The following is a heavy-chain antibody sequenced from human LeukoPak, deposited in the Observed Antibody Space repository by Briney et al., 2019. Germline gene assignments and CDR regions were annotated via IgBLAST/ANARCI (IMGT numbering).Heavy chain of an antibody. J-gene: IGHJ4*02. CDR1: RVSFKSHS. Sequence: PRGSLRDSSAPSRVSFKSHSMCWGRDGPGERLWRVSYICSTIRTLSYADSGEGRFTISRDNAKNSLHLQMNSLRAEDTAVYYRAKGGTPGGYYGSSGNDWFDYWGQGALVTVSS. CDR2: ICSTIRTL. CDR3: AKGGTPGGYYGSSGNDWFDY. D-gene: IGHD3-22*01. V-gene: IGHV3-48*04.